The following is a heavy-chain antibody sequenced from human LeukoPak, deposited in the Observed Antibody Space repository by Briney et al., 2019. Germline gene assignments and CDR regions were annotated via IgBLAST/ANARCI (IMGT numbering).Heavy chain of an antibody. D-gene: IGHD3-9*01. Sequence: PSETLSLTCTVSGGSISSSSYYWGWIRQPPGKGLEWIGSIYYSGSTYYNPSLKSRVTISVDTSKNQFSLKLSSVTAADTAVYYCARVNTYYDILTGTDSFDYWGQGTLVTVSS. CDR2: IYYSGST. J-gene: IGHJ4*02. V-gene: IGHV4-39*01. CDR1: GGSISSSSYY. CDR3: ARVNTYYDILTGTDSFDY.